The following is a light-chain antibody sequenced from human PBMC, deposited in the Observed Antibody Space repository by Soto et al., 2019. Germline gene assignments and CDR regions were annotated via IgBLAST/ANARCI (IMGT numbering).Light chain of an antibody. Sequence: QSVLTQPPSASGTPGQRVTISCSGSSSNIGSNTVNWYQQLPGTAPKLLIYSNNQRPSGVPDRFSGSKSGTSASLAISGLQAEEEAYYYCAAWDDIRNVLFGGGTKLTVL. V-gene: IGLV1-44*01. CDR2: SNN. J-gene: IGLJ2*01. CDR1: SSNIGSNT. CDR3: AAWDDIRNVL.